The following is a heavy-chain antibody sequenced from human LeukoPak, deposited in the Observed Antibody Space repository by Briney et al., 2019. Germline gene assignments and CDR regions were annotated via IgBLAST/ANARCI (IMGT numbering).Heavy chain of an antibody. CDR2: INPSGGST. Sequence: GASVKVSCKASGYTFTSYYMHWVRQAPGQGLEWMGIINPSGGSTSYAQKFQGRVTMTRDTSTSTVYMELSSLRSEDTAVYYCARGRGPPNTNRDFYFYYYMDVWGTGTTVTVSS. CDR1: GYTFTSYY. CDR3: ARGRGPPNTNRDFYFYYYMDV. V-gene: IGHV1-46*01. J-gene: IGHJ6*03. D-gene: IGHD3-10*01.